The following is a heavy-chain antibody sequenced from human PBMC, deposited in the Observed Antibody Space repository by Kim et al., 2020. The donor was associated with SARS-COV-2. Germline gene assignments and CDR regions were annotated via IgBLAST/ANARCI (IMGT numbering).Heavy chain of an antibody. V-gene: IGHV1-69*04. J-gene: IGHJ6*02. CDR3: ARTIKYSSSPPAAVGGVMGYYYYGMDV. Sequence: SVKVSCKASGGTFSSYAISWVRQAPGQGLEWMGRIIPILGIANYAQKFQGRVTITADKSTSTAYMELSSLRSEDTAVYYCARTIKYSSSPPAAVGGVMGYYYYGMDVWGQGTTVTVSS. CDR2: IIPILGIA. D-gene: IGHD6-6*01. CDR1: GGTFSSYA.